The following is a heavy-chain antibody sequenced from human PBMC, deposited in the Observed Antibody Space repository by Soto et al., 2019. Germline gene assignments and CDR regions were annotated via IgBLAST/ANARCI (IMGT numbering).Heavy chain of an antibody. D-gene: IGHD5-18*01. CDR2: MNPNSGNT. CDR3: ARDGGYSYGLYYYYYYNMDV. CDR1: GYTFTSYD. V-gene: IGHV1-8*01. J-gene: IGHJ6*02. Sequence: ASVKVSCKASGYTFTSYDINWVRQATGQGLEWMGWMNPNSGNTAYAQKFQGRVTMTRNTSISTAYMELSSLRSEDTAVYYCARDGGYSYGLYYYYYYNMDVWGQGTTVTVSS.